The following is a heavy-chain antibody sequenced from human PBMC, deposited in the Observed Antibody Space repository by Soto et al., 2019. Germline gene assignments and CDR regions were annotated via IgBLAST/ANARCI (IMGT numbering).Heavy chain of an antibody. CDR3: ARGGITMVRGPPPLNWFDP. CDR1: EGYIISGDD. J-gene: IGHJ5*02. Sequence: SEPQSHSYTVSEGYIISGDDCCCIRQPPGKGMSWIVSIYHSGSTYYNPSLKSRVTISVDTSKNQFSLKLSSVTAADTAVYYCARGGITMVRGPPPLNWFDPWGQGTLVTV. V-gene: IGHV4-38-2*02. CDR2: IYHSGST. D-gene: IGHD3-10*01.